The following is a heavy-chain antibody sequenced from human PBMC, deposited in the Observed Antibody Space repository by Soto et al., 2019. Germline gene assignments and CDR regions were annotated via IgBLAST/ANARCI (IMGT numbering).Heavy chain of an antibody. CDR1: GGSISSGDYY. CDR2: IYYSGST. J-gene: IGHJ3*02. Sequence: SETLSLTCAVSGGSISSGDYYWSWIRQPPGKGLEWIGYIYYSGSTYYNPSLKSRVTISVDTSKNQFSLKLSSVTAADTAVYYCAREFQYCISTSCYLDAFDIWGQGTMVTVSS. V-gene: IGHV4-30-4*01. D-gene: IGHD2-2*01. CDR3: AREFQYCISTSCYLDAFDI.